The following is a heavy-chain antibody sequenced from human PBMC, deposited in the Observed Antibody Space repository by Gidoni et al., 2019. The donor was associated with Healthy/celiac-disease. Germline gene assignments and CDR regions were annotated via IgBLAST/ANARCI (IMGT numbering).Heavy chain of an antibody. CDR1: GFTFSSYA. D-gene: IGHD3-16*01. Sequence: EVQLLASGGGLVQPAGSLRLSCAASGFTFSSYAMSWVRQAPGKGLEWVSAISGSGGSTYYADSVKGRFTISRDNSKNTLYLQMNSLRAEDTAVYYCAKACPVHYVWGPPAGMDVWGQGTTVTVSS. J-gene: IGHJ6*02. V-gene: IGHV3-23*01. CDR2: ISGSGGST. CDR3: AKACPVHYVWGPPAGMDV.